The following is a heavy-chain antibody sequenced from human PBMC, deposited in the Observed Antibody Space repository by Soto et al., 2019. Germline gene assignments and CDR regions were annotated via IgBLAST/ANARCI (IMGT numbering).Heavy chain of an antibody. CDR1: GGSINSGDYY. V-gene: IGHV4-30-4*01. J-gene: IGHJ6*02. D-gene: IGHD3-10*01. CDR3: ARDRYYGSGTYYNFYSGLDV. CDR2: IFHSGST. Sequence: SETLSLTCTVSGGSINSGDYYWTWVRQPPGKGLEWIGNIFHSGSTYYTPSLQSRVTISLDTSKNHFSLKLSSVTPADTAVYYCARDRYYGSGTYYNFYSGLDVWGQGNKVTVSS.